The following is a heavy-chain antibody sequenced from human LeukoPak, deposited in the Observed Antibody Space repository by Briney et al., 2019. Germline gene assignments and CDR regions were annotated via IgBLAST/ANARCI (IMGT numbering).Heavy chain of an antibody. J-gene: IGHJ5*02. V-gene: IGHV4-38-2*02. Sequence: SETLSLTCTVSGYSISSGYYWGWIRQPPGKGLEWIGSIFSSGSTYYNPSFKSRVTISVDTSNNQYSLTLKSVTAADTAMYYCVRDEGSGWHNWFDPWGQGTLVTVSS. CDR1: GYSISSGYY. CDR3: VRDEGSGWHNWFDP. CDR2: IFSSGST. D-gene: IGHD6-19*01.